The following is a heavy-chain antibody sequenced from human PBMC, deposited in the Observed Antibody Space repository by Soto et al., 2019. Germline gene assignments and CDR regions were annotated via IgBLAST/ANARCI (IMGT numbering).Heavy chain of an antibody. CDR3: ARRRGGTISSEFDP. D-gene: IGHD3-9*01. J-gene: IGHJ5*02. CDR1: GGTFSSYT. CDR2: IFPILGIA. Sequence: QVQLVQSGAEVKKPGSSVKVSCKASGGTFSSYTISWVRQAPGQGLEWMGRIFPILGIANYAQKFQGRVTITADKSTSTAYMELSSLRSEDTAVYYCARRRGGTISSEFDPWGQGTLVTVSS. V-gene: IGHV1-69*02.